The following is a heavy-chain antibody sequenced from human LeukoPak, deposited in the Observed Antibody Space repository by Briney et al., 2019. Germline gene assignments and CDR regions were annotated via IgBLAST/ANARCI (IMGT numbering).Heavy chain of an antibody. CDR1: GDSVSSNSAA. CDR2: TYYRSKWYN. CDR3: ARDSPIRGAYAFDI. Sequence: SQTLSLTCAISGDSVSSNSAAWNWIRQSPSRGLGWLGRTYYRSKWYNDYAVSVKSRITINPDTSKNQFSLQLNSGTPEDTAVYYCARDSPIRGAYAFDIWGQGTMVTVSS. J-gene: IGHJ3*02. D-gene: IGHD3-10*01. V-gene: IGHV6-1*01.